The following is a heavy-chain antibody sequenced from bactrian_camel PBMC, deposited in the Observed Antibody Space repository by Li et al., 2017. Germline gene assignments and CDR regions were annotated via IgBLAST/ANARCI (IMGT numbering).Heavy chain of an antibody. D-gene: IGHD5*01. Sequence: HVQLVESGGGSVQAGGSLRLSCTDISRTYCMGWFRQAPGKQREGVAAIDSDGTTSYTDSVKGRWTISKDSAKSTLYLQMNSLEPEDTAMYYCAADRIFAGWYDLSQYRSSDFSYWGHGTQVTVS. CDR1: SRTYC. V-gene: IGHV3S53*01. CDR3: AADRIFAGWYDLSQYRSSDFSY. CDR2: IDSDGTT. J-gene: IGHJ6*01.